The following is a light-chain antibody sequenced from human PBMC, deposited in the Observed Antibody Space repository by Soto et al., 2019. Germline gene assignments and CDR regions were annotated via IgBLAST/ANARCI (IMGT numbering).Light chain of an antibody. Sequence: QSVVTQTPSVSGALGQKVTISCTGCSSNIGAGCEVHWYQHLPGKAPKLLIYGNTNRPSGVPDRFSGSKSGTSASLAITGLQAEDEADYYCQSYDSSLSASYVFGGGTKVTVL. V-gene: IGLV1-40*01. CDR2: GNT. CDR1: SSNIGAGCE. CDR3: QSYDSSLSASYV. J-gene: IGLJ1*01.